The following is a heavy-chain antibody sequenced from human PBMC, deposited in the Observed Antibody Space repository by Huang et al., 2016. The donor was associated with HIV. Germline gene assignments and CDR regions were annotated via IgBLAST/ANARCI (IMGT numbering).Heavy chain of an antibody. Sequence: EHLVQSGAEVKRPGASVNISCQASGYTFINYYIHWVRQAPGQGLEWVGRIDPSGEITSHAQKLRGRVTMTRDTSTNTLYLGLRSLTSEDSAIYYCARDVRWLQSHYYGMDVWGHGTTVTV. D-gene: IGHD4-4*01. CDR2: IDPSGEIT. V-gene: IGHV1-46*04. J-gene: IGHJ6*02. CDR3: ARDVRWLQSHYYGMDV. CDR1: GYTFINYY.